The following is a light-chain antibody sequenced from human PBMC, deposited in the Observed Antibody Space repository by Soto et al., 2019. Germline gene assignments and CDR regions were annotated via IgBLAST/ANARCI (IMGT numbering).Light chain of an antibody. Sequence: QSALTQPPSVSGSPGQSVTISCTGTTSDVGSYNRVSWYQQPPGAAPKLLIYEVSNRPSGVPDRFSGSKSANTASLTISGLQPEDEADYYCSSHTLSRALQVFGTGTKLTVL. J-gene: IGLJ1*01. CDR1: TSDVGSYNR. V-gene: IGLV2-18*02. CDR3: SSHTLSRALQV. CDR2: EVS.